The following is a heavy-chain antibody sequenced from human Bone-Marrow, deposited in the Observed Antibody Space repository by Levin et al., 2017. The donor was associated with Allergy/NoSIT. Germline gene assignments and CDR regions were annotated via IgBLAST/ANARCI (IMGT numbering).Heavy chain of an antibody. CDR2: ISGSGGST. CDR1: GFTFSSYA. Sequence: GESLKISCAASGFTFSSYAMSWVRQAPGKGLEWVSAISGSGGSTYYADSVKGRFTISRDNSKNTLYLQMNSLRAEDTAVYYCAKILGGLAPKLSIAAPTQDAFDIWGQGTMVTVSS. J-gene: IGHJ3*02. D-gene: IGHD6-6*01. V-gene: IGHV3-23*01. CDR3: AKILGGLAPKLSIAAPTQDAFDI.